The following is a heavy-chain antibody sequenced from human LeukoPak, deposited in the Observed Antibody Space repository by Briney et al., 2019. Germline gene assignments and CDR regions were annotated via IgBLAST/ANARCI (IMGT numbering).Heavy chain of an antibody. Sequence: SETLSLTCTVSGGSISSPNYYWTWIRQPAGKGLEWIGRGGGSNYNPSLKSRVTISIDTSKNQLSLKLRSVTAADTAVYYCASSVGYCSGGSCSGKDWFDPWGQGTLVTVSS. D-gene: IGHD2-15*01. V-gene: IGHV4-61*10. CDR3: ASSVGYCSGGSCSGKDWFDP. J-gene: IGHJ5*02. CDR1: GGSISSPNYY. CDR2: GGGS.